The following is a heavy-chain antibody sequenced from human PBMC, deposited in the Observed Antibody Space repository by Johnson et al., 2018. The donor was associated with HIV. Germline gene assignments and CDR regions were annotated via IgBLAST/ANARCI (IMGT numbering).Heavy chain of an antibody. Sequence: QVQLVESGGGVVQPGRSLRLSCAASGFTFSSYGMHWVRQAPGKGLEWVAVISYDGSNKYYADSVKGRFTISRDNSKNTLYLQMNSLRAEDTAVYYCAITTIFGVVINDAFDIWGQGTMVTVSS. CDR3: AITTIFGVVINDAFDI. CDR1: GFTFSSYG. CDR2: ISYDGSNK. D-gene: IGHD3-3*01. V-gene: IGHV3-30*03. J-gene: IGHJ3*02.